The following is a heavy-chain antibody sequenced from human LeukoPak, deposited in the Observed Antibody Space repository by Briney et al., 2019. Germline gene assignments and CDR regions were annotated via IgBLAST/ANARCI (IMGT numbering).Heavy chain of an antibody. CDR2: IYYNVTT. D-gene: IGHD6-19*01. V-gene: IGHV4-59*08. CDR3: ARRRYTSGQVDS. Sequence: PSETLSLTCTVSGGSISSYYWSWIRQPPGKGLEWIGYIYYNVTTSYSPSLKSRVTISVDTSKNQFSLKPYSVTAADTAVYYCARRRYTSGQVDSWGQGTLVTVSS. CDR1: GGSISSYY. J-gene: IGHJ4*02.